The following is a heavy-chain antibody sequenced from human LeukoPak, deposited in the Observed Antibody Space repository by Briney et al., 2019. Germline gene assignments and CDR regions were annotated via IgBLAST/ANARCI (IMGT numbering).Heavy chain of an antibody. CDR3: ARGRSITILRGVAISDGFDI. D-gene: IGHD3-10*01. Sequence: PGGSLRLSCAASGFTFSSYSMNWVRQAPGKGLEWVSSISSSSSYIYYADSVKGRFTISRDNAKNSLYLHMNSLRPDDTAVYYCARGRSITILRGVAISDGFDIWGQGTRVTVS. J-gene: IGHJ3*02. CDR1: GFTFSSYS. V-gene: IGHV3-21*06. CDR2: ISSSSSYI.